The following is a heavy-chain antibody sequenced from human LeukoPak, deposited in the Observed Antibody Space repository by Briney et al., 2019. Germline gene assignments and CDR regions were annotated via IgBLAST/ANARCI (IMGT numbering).Heavy chain of an antibody. J-gene: IGHJ4*02. Sequence: PGGSLRLSCAASGFTFSSYSMNWVRQAPGKGLEWVSSISSSSSYIYYADSVKGRFTISRDNSKNTLYLQMNSLRAEDTAVYYCAKVGYYDSSGFDLFDYWGQGTLVTVSS. CDR3: AKVGYYDSSGFDLFDY. CDR1: GFTFSSYS. CDR2: ISSSSSYI. D-gene: IGHD3-22*01. V-gene: IGHV3-21*04.